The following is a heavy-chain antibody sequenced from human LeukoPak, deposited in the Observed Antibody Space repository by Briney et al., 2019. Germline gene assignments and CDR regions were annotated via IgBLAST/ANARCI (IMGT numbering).Heavy chain of an antibody. CDR3: ARDGRDYYDVY. CDR1: GFTFSSYW. CDR2: IKQDESEK. D-gene: IGHD3-22*01. J-gene: IGHJ4*02. V-gene: IGHV3-7*01. Sequence: GGSLRLSCAASGFTFSSYWMSWVRRAPGKGLEWVANIKQDESEKYYVDSVKGRFTISRDNAKNSLYLQMNSLRAEDTAVYYCARDGRDYYDVYWGQGTLVTVSS.